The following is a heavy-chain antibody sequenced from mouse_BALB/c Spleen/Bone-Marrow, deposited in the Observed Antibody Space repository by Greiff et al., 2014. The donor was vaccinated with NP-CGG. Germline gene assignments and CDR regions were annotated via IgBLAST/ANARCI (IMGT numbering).Heavy chain of an antibody. CDR3: ARPIYYDFFYWYFDV. J-gene: IGHJ1*01. V-gene: IGHV1-18*01. D-gene: IGHD2-4*01. CDR2: INPNSGGT. CDR1: GYTFTEYT. Sequence: VQLQQSGPELVKPGASVKISCKTSGYTFTEYTMHWVKQSHGKSLGWIGGINPNSGGTSYNQKFKGKATLTVDKSSSTAYMELRSLTSEDSAVYYCARPIYYDFFYWYFDVWGAGTTVTVSS.